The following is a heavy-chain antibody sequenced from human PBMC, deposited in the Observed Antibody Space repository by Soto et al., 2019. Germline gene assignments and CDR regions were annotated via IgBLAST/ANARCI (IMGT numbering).Heavy chain of an antibody. CDR1: VFTFSSYI. CDR2: ISSSSSYI. J-gene: IGHJ4*02. D-gene: IGHD6-13*01. V-gene: IGHV3-21*01. Sequence: GSLRLSCASSVFTFSSYIMNWVRQAPGKALEWVSSISSSSSYIYYADSVKGRFTISRDNAKNSLYVQMNSLRAEDTAVYCWARSQHLAAAGDFDYWGQGTLVTVSS. CDR3: ARSQHLAAAGDFDY.